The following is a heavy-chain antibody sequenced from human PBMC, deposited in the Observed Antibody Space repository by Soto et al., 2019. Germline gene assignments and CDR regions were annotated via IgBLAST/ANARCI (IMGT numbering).Heavy chain of an antibody. D-gene: IGHD6-19*01. V-gene: IGHV1-18*01. CDR3: ARDQWMVPRGGYD. CDR2: ISGYNGDT. Sequence: QIHLVQSGPEVKKPGASVKVSCKASGYKFTSYGITWVRQAPGQGLEWMGWISGYNGDTKFGQKVQGRVTLTTDTSTSTAYMEPRSLRSDDTAVYYCARDQWMVPRGGYDWGQGTLVTVSS. CDR1: GYKFTSYG. J-gene: IGHJ4*02.